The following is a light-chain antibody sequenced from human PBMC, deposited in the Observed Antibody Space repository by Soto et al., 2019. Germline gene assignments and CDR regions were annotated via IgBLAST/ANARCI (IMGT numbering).Light chain of an antibody. CDR3: SSYAGSSSYA. J-gene: IGLJ1*01. CDR1: SSDVGGYNY. CDR2: EVN. V-gene: IGLV2-8*01. Sequence: QSALTQPPSASGSPGQSVTISCTGTSSDVGGYNYVSWYQQHPGKAPKLMIYEVNKRPSGVPDRFSGSKSGTTASLTVSGLQAEDEADYYCSSYAGSSSYAFGTGTKLTVL.